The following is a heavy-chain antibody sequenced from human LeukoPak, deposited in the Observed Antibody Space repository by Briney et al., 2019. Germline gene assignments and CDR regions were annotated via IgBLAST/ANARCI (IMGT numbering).Heavy chain of an antibody. CDR2: IYTGGST. D-gene: IGHD7-27*01. V-gene: IGHV4-61*02. CDR1: GDSISSGNYY. Sequence: SEALSLTCTVSGDSISSGNYYWGWVRQPAGKRLEWLGRIYTGGSTNYNPSLKSRVTISVDKSKNQFSLKLSSVTAADTAVYYCARSGLTGDINYFDYWGQGTLVTVSS. CDR3: ARSGLTGDINYFDY. J-gene: IGHJ4*02.